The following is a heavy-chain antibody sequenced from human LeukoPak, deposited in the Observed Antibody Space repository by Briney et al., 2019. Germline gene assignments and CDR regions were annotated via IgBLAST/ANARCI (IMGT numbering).Heavy chain of an antibody. J-gene: IGHJ4*02. Sequence: SETLSLTCTVSGGSISSGLYYWNWIRQPAGKGLEWIGRIYTSGSTNYNPSLKSRVTMSVDTSKNQFSLKLRSVTAADTAVYYCARDSYYYDSSGYHSLDYWGQGTLVTVSS. CDR2: IYTSGST. CDR3: ARDSYYYDSSGYHSLDY. CDR1: GGSISSGLYY. V-gene: IGHV4-61*02. D-gene: IGHD3-22*01.